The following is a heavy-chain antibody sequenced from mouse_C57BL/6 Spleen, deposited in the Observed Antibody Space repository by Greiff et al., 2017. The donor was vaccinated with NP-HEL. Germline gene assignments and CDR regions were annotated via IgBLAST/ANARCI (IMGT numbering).Heavy chain of an antibody. J-gene: IGHJ3*01. CDR2: IDPNSGGT. CDR3: AREGGLYDGYARGVAY. CDR1: GYTFTSYW. V-gene: IGHV1-72*01. D-gene: IGHD2-3*01. Sequence: QVHVKQSGAELVKPGASVKLSCKASGYTFTSYWMHWVKQRPGRGLEWIGRIDPNSGGTKYNEKFKSKATLTVDKPSSTTYMQLSSLTSEDSAVYDWAREGGLYDGYARGVAYWGQGTLVTVSA.